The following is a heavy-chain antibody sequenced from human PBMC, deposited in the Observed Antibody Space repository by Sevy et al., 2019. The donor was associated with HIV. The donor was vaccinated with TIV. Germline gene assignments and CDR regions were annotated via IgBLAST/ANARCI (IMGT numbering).Heavy chain of an antibody. CDR1: GFTFSSYG. V-gene: IGHV3-30*18. J-gene: IGHJ4*02. D-gene: IGHD4-17*01. CDR3: AKGDYGGNSLHY. CDR2: ISYDGSNK. Sequence: GGSLRLSCAASGFTFSSYGMHWVRQAPGKGLEWVAVISYDGSNKYYADSVKGRFTISRDNSKNTLYLQMNSLRAEDTAVHYCAKGDYGGNSLHYWGQGTLVTVSS.